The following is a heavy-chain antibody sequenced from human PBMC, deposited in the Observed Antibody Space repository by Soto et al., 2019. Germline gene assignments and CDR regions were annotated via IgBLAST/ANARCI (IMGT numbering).Heavy chain of an antibody. Sequence: ASVKVSCKASGYTFTSYAVHWVRQAPGQRLEWMGWINAGNGNTKYSQKFQGRVTITRDTSASTAYMELRSLRSEDTAVYYCGSSYCISTSCPPYYGMDVWGQGTTVTVSS. CDR1: GYTFTSYA. CDR3: GSSYCISTSCPPYYGMDV. D-gene: IGHD2-2*01. V-gene: IGHV1-3*01. J-gene: IGHJ6*02. CDR2: INAGNGNT.